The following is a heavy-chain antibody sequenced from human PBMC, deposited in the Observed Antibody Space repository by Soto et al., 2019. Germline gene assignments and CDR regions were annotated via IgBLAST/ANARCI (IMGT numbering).Heavy chain of an antibody. CDR1: GGSISSYY. V-gene: IGHV4-59*01. D-gene: IGHD3-10*01. J-gene: IGHJ6*02. CDR3: ARGGFGGSTFLRTSHPHGYGMDV. Sequence: QVQMQESGPGLVKTSETLSLTCTVSGGSISSYYWCWIRQPPGKGLEWIGYIYYSGSTNYNPSLKSRVPISVDTSKNQFSLKLSSVTAADTAVYYCARGGFGGSTFLRTSHPHGYGMDVWGPGTTVTVSS. CDR2: IYYSGST.